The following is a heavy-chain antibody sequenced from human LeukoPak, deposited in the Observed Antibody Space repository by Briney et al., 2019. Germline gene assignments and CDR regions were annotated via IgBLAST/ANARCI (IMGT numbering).Heavy chain of an antibody. J-gene: IGHJ6*04. V-gene: IGHV4-34*01. CDR3: ARGVRATIPYYYGMDV. D-gene: IGHD5-12*01. Sequence: SETLSLTCAVYGGSFSGYYWSWIRQPPRKGLEWIGEINHSGSTNYNPSLKSRVTISVDTSKNQSSLKLSSVTAADTAVYYCARGVRATIPYYYGMDVWGKGTTVTVSS. CDR2: INHSGST. CDR1: GGSFSGYY.